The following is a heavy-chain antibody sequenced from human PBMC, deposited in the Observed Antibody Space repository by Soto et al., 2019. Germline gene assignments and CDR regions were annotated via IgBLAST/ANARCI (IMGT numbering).Heavy chain of an antibody. D-gene: IGHD2-2*01. CDR2: IYYSGST. CDR1: GGSISSYY. J-gene: IGHJ6*02. CDR3: ARLHGYCISTSCYGYYGMDV. V-gene: IGHV4-59*08. Sequence: PSETLSLTCTVSGGSISSYYWSWIRQSPGKGLEWIGYIYYSGSTKYNPSLKSRVTISVDTSKNQFSLKLSSVTAADTAVYYCARLHGYCISTSCYGYYGMDVWGQGTTVTVSS.